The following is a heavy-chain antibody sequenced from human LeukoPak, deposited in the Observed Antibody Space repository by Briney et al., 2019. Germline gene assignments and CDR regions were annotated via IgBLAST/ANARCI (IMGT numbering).Heavy chain of an antibody. Sequence: SGPTLVNPTQTLTLTCTFSGFSLSASGMCVSWIRQPPGKALEWLARIDWDDDKYYSTSLKTRLTISKDTSKNQVVLTMTNMDPVDTATYYCARISYDSNYMDVWGKGTTVTVSS. J-gene: IGHJ6*03. CDR1: GFSLSASGMC. V-gene: IGHV2-70*11. D-gene: IGHD3-22*01. CDR2: IDWDDDK. CDR3: ARISYDSNYMDV.